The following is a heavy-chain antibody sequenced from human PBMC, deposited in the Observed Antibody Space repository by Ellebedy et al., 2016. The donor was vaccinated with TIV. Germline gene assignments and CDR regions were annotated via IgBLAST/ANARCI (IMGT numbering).Heavy chain of an antibody. CDR3: ARDLYSYGLGNWFDP. V-gene: IGHV4-61*01. D-gene: IGHD5-18*01. CDR1: GDSVSSGSYY. CDR2: IYYSGST. J-gene: IGHJ5*02. Sequence: MPSETLSLTCTVSGDSVSSGSYYWSWIRQPPGKGLEWIGYIYYSGSTNYHTSLKSRVTISVDTSKNQFSLKLSSVTAADTAVYYCARDLYSYGLGNWFDPWGQGTLVTVSS.